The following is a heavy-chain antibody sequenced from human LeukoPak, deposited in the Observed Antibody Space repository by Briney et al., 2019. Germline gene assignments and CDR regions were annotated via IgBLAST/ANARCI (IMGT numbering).Heavy chain of an antibody. V-gene: IGHV3-74*01. D-gene: IGHD3-22*01. Sequence: PGGSLRLSCVASGFTFSSYWMRWVRHPPGNGLGWVSRICGIGSITNYADSVRGRFTISRDNAKNTLYLQMNSLRAADTAVYYFSREVPGSSGYYSAIDSWGQGTLVTVSS. CDR1: GFTFSSYW. J-gene: IGHJ4*02. CDR2: ICGIGSIT. CDR3: SREVPGSSGYYSAIDS.